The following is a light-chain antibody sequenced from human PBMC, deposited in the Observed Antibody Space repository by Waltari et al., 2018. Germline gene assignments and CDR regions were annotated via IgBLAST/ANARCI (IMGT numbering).Light chain of an antibody. V-gene: IGLV2-23*02. J-gene: IGLJ3*02. CDR2: AVS. CDR3: CSYAGRSTWV. Sequence: QSALTQPASVSGSPGQSVTISCTGTSSNVGFFNLVSWYQHHPGKAPKLMIYAVSDRTSWVSNRFSGSKSGYTASLTISGLQAEDEADYYCCSYAGRSTWVFGGGTKVTVL. CDR1: SSNVGFFNL.